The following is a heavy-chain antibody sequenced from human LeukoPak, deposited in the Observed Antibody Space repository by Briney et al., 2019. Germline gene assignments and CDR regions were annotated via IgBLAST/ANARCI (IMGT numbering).Heavy chain of an antibody. CDR3: ARDQYQLLYSYYYYGMDV. V-gene: IGHV1-18*01. J-gene: IGHJ6*02. CDR2: ISAYNGNT. CDR1: GYTFTSYG. Sequence: ASVKVSCKASGYTFTSYGISWVRQARGQGLEWMGWISAYNGNTNYAQKLQGRVTMTTDTSTSTAYMELRSLRSDDTAVYYCARDQYQLLYSYYYYGMDVWGQGTTVTVSS. D-gene: IGHD2-2*02.